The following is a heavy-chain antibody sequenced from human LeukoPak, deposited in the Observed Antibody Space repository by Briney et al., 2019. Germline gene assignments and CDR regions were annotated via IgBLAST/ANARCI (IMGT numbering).Heavy chain of an antibody. V-gene: IGHV5-51*01. CDR1: GYSFTSYW. CDR2: IYPGDSDI. Sequence: GESLKISCKGSGYSFTSYWIGWVRQMPGKGLEWMGIIYPGDSDIRYSPSFQGQVTISADKSISTAYLQWSSLKASDTAMYYCARRGEQLVLGIDYWGQGTLVTVSS. CDR3: ARRGEQLVLGIDY. D-gene: IGHD6-6*01. J-gene: IGHJ4*02.